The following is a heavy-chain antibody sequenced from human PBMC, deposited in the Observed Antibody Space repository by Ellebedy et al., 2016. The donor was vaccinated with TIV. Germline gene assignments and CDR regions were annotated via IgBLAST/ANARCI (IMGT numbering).Heavy chain of an antibody. CDR1: GFTVSSNY. Sequence: GGSLRLSCAASGFTVSSNYMSWVRQAPGKGLEWVSVIYSGGSTYYADSVKGRFTISRDNSKNTLYLQMNSLRAEDTAVYYCASAAMRIFGSYYHGMDVWGQGTTVIVSS. V-gene: IGHV3-66*01. CDR2: IYSGGST. J-gene: IGHJ6*02. CDR3: ASAAMRIFGSYYHGMDV. D-gene: IGHD3-3*01.